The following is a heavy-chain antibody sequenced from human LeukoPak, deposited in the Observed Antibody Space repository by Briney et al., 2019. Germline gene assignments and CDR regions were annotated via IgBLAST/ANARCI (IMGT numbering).Heavy chain of an antibody. D-gene: IGHD6-6*01. CDR3: ARDVAARGDY. J-gene: IGHJ4*02. Sequence: GGSLRLYCAASGFTFSSYSMTWVRQAPGKGLEWVSSISSSSSYIYYADSVKGRFTISRDNAKNSLYLQMNSLRAEDTAVYYCARDVAARGDYWGQGTLVTVSS. CDR2: ISSSSSYI. V-gene: IGHV3-21*01. CDR1: GFTFSSYS.